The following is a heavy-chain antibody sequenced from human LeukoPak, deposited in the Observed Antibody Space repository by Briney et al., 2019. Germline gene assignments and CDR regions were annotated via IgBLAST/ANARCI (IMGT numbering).Heavy chain of an antibody. J-gene: IGHJ6*03. CDR3: AVGTRVRGVNNSFYYYMDV. D-gene: IGHD3-10*01. CDR2: INPSDGAT. Sequence: ASVKVSCKTSGYTFTNNYIHWVRQAPGQGLEWMGLINPSDGATDYAQNFQGRVTMTRDMSTNTVFMDLSSLRSEDTAVYYCAVGTRVRGVNNSFYYYMDVWGKGTTVTVSS. V-gene: IGHV1-46*03. CDR1: GYTFTNNY.